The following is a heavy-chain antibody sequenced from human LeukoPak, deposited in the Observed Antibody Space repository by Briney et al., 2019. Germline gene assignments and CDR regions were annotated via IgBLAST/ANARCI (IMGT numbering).Heavy chain of an antibody. Sequence: GGSLRLSCAVSGFTFSTYGMHWVRQASGKGLEWVGRIRSKANSYATTYAASVKGRFTISRDDSKNTAYLQMNSLKTEDTGVYYCTREVVIFYYYYMDVWGTGTTVTVSS. CDR3: TREVVIFYYYYMDV. D-gene: IGHD3-22*01. CDR2: IRSKANSYAT. V-gene: IGHV3-73*01. CDR1: GFTFSTYG. J-gene: IGHJ6*03.